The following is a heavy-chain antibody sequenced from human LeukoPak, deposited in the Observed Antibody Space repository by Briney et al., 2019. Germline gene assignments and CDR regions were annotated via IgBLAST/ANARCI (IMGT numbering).Heavy chain of an antibody. CDR2: ISYDGSNK. Sequence: GGSLRLSCTASGFTFSSYGMHWVRQAPGKGLEWVAVISYDGSNKYYADSVKGRFTISRDNSKNTLYLQMNSLRAEDTAVYYCAKVPIAVAEGYYYYGMDVWGQGTTVTVSS. CDR3: AKVPIAVAEGYYYYGMDV. CDR1: GFTFSSYG. V-gene: IGHV3-30*18. D-gene: IGHD6-19*01. J-gene: IGHJ6*02.